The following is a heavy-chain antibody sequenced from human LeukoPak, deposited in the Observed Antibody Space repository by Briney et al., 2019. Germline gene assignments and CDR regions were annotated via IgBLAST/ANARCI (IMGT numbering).Heavy chain of an antibody. D-gene: IGHD3-10*01. Sequence: PGRSLRLSCAASGFTFSSYGMHWVRQAPGKGLEWVAVISYDGSNKYYADSVKGRFTISRDNSKNTLYLQMNSLRAEDTAVYYCAKDGPDYYGSGSYSLKLTSFRLHYWGQGTLVTVSS. CDR1: GFTFSSYG. CDR3: AKDGPDYYGSGSYSLKLTSFRLHY. CDR2: ISYDGSNK. J-gene: IGHJ4*02. V-gene: IGHV3-30*18.